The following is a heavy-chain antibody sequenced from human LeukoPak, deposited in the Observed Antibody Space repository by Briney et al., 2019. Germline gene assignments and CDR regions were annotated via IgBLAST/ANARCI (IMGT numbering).Heavy chain of an antibody. CDR1: GGTFSSYA. V-gene: IGHV1-69*04. CDR2: IIPILGIA. J-gene: IGHJ4*02. Sequence: ASVKVSCKASGGTFSSYAISWVRQAPGQGLEWMGRIIPILGIANYAQKFQGRVTITADKSTSTAYMELSSLRSEDTAVYYCARDSVIHYYDSSGYYDYFDYWGQGTLVTVSS. D-gene: IGHD3-22*01. CDR3: ARDSVIHYYDSSGYYDYFDY.